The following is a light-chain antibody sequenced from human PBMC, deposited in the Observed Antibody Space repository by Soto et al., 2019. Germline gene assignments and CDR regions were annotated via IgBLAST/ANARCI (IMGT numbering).Light chain of an antibody. J-gene: IGKJ1*01. V-gene: IGKV3-15*01. CDR3: QQYNNWPQT. Sequence: EIVMTQSPATLSVSPGERATLSCRASQSVSSNLAWYQQKPGQAPRLLIYGASTRATGIPARFSGSGSGTEFTLTIRSLQSEDFAVYYCQQYNNWPQTCGQGTKVDIK. CDR2: GAS. CDR1: QSVSSN.